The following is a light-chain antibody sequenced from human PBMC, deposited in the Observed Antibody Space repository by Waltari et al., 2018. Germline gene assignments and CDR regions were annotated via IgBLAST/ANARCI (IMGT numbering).Light chain of an antibody. Sequence: SSELTQDPAVSVAMGQTVRITCQGDRLRRYYASWYQKRPGQAPILVMYDKNNRPSGVPDRFSGSSSDNTASLTITGAQAEDEASYYCHSRDASGVGGSFGGGTKLTVL. CDR1: RLRRYY. J-gene: IGLJ2*01. CDR3: HSRDASGVGGS. V-gene: IGLV3-19*01. CDR2: DKN.